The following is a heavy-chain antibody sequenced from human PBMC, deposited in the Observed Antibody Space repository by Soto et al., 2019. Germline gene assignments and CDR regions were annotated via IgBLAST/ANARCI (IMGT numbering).Heavy chain of an antibody. CDR2: IIPIFGTA. J-gene: IGHJ5*02. D-gene: IGHD3-3*01. Sequence: QVQLVQSGAEVKKPGSSVKVSCKASGGTFSSYAIGWVRQAPGQGLEWMGGIIPIFGTANYAQKFQGRVTITADESTSTAYMELSSLRSEDTAVYYCARDRSGYGVGWFDPWGQGTLVTVSS. CDR1: GGTFSSYA. CDR3: ARDRSGYGVGWFDP. V-gene: IGHV1-69*01.